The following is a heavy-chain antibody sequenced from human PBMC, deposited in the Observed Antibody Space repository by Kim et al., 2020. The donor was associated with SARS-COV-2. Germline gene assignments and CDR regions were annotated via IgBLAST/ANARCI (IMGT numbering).Heavy chain of an antibody. J-gene: IGHJ4*02. D-gene: IGHD6-13*01. V-gene: IGHV3-23*01. Sequence: ADTAEGRFTMSRDNSQNTLYLQMSSLRAEDTAVYYWAKEGGSSWDFDYWGQGALVTVSS. CDR3: AKEGGSSWDFDY.